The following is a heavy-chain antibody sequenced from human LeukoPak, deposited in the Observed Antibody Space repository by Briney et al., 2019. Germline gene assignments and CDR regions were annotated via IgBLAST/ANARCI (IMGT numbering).Heavy chain of an antibody. Sequence: GRSLRLSCAASGFTFSSYAMHWVRQAPGKGLEWVAVISYDGSNKYYADSVKGRFTISRDNSKNTLYLQMNSLRAEDTAVYYCAKESGAGRYYYYYGMDVWGQGTTVTVSS. J-gene: IGHJ6*02. D-gene: IGHD6-19*01. V-gene: IGHV3-30-3*01. CDR2: ISYDGSNK. CDR1: GFTFSSYA. CDR3: AKESGAGRYYYYYGMDV.